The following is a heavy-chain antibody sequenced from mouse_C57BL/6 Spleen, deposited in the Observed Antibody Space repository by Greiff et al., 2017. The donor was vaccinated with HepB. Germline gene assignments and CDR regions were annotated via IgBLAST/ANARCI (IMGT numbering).Heavy chain of an antibody. CDR3: ARWHYGSSYGAMDY. CDR2: INPNNGGT. V-gene: IGHV1-26*01. Sequence: VQLQQSGPELVKPGASVKISCKASGYTFTDYYMNWVKQSHGKSLEWIGDINPNNGGTSYNQKFKGKATLTVDKSSSTAYMELRSLTSEDSAVYYCARWHYGSSYGAMDYWGQGTSVTVSS. D-gene: IGHD1-1*01. CDR1: GYTFTDYY. J-gene: IGHJ4*01.